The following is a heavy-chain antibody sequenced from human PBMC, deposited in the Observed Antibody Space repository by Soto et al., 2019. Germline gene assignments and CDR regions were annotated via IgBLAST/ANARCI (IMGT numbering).Heavy chain of an antibody. Sequence: GGSLRLSCAASGFTFSSYAMSWVRQAPGKGLEWVSAISGSGGSTYYADSVKGRFTISRDNSKNTLYLQMNSLRAEDTAVYYCAKDLNGDPRYYYMDVWGKGTTVTVSS. CDR3: AKDLNGDPRYYYMDV. CDR1: GFTFSSYA. D-gene: IGHD4-17*01. V-gene: IGHV3-23*01. J-gene: IGHJ6*03. CDR2: ISGSGGST.